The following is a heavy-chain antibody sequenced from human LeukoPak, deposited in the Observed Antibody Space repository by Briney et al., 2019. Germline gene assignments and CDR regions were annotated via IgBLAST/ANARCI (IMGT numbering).Heavy chain of an antibody. CDR3: ARGPSGSFYYYYYYMDV. D-gene: IGHD1-26*01. CDR2: IYTSGST. J-gene: IGHJ6*03. CDR1: GGPISSYY. Sequence: SETLSLTCTVSGGPISSYYWSWIRQPAGKGLEWIGRIYTSGSTNYNPSLKSRVTMSVDTSKNQFSLKLSSVTAADTAVYYCARGPSGSFYYYYYYMDVWGKGTTVTVSS. V-gene: IGHV4-4*07.